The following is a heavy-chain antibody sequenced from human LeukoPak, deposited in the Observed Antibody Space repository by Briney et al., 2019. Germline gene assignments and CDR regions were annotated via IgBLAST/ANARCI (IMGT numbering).Heavy chain of an antibody. CDR2: IRRNPSGGTP. J-gene: IGHJ4*02. V-gene: IGHV3-49*03. CDR1: GFTFTNYA. Sequence: GGSLRLSCVTSGFTFTNYAISWLRQAPGKGLEWVGFIRRNPSGGTPDYAASVKGRFTISRDNSKTIVYLQTNSLDSEDTAMYYCARGVGYTYAWSDWGQGTLVTVSS. D-gene: IGHD1-1*01. CDR3: ARGVGYTYAWSD.